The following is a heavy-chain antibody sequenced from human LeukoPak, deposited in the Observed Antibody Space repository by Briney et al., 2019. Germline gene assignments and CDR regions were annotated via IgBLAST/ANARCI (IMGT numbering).Heavy chain of an antibody. D-gene: IGHD3-22*01. V-gene: IGHV4-4*07. CDR2: IYTSGST. CDR1: GGSISSYY. J-gene: IGHJ3*02. CDR3: ARDPRYYDSSGYGAFDI. Sequence: PSETLSLTCTVSGGSISSYYWSWIRQPAGKGLEWIGRIYTSGSTNYNPSLKSRVTMSVDTSKNQLSLQLNSVTPEDTAVYYCARDPRYYDSSGYGAFDIWGQGTMVTVSS.